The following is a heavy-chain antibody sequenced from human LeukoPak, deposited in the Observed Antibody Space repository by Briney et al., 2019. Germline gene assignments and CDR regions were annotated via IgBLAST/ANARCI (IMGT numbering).Heavy chain of an antibody. J-gene: IGHJ4*02. D-gene: IGHD2-8*01. CDR1: GFTFSNYW. CDR3: AKGLTNGVPE. CDR2: IKQDGSEK. V-gene: IGHV3-7*01. Sequence: GGSLRLSCAASGFTFSNYWMSWVRQAPGKGLEWVANIKQDGSEKYYVDSVKGRFTISRDNSKNTLYLQMNSLRAEDTAVYYCAKGLTNGVPEWGQGTLVTVSS.